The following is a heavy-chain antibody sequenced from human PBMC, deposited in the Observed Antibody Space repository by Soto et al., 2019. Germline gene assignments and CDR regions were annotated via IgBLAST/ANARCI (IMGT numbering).Heavy chain of an antibody. D-gene: IGHD1-1*01. Sequence: ASVKVSCKASGYTFTGYYMHWVRQAPGQGLEWMGWINPNSGGTNYAQKFQGWVTMTRDTSISTAYMELSRLRSDDTAVYYCAREVELEPAGGWFDPWGQGTLVTVSS. CDR3: AREVELEPAGGWFDP. J-gene: IGHJ5*02. CDR2: INPNSGGT. V-gene: IGHV1-2*04. CDR1: GYTFTGYY.